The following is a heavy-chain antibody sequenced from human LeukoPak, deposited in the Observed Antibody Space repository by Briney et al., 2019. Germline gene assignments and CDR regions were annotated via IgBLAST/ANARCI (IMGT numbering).Heavy chain of an antibody. CDR1: GGSMSSSSYY. V-gene: IGHV4-39*01. CDR2: IYYGGSA. Sequence: PSETLPLTCTVSGGSMSSSSYYWGWLRQPPGKGLEWVGSIYYGGSAYYNPSLESRLAISVDTSMNQFSLKLNSVTAADTAVYYCGTLRYNWNYYFESWGQGTLVTVSS. D-gene: IGHD1-7*01. J-gene: IGHJ4*02. CDR3: GTLRYNWNYYFES.